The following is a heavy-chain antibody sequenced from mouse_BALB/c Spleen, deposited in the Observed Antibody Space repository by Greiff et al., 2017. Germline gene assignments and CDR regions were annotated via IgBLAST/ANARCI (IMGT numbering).Heavy chain of an antibody. CDR2: IDPFNGGT. CDR3: ANRLLREFAY. Sequence: EVQLHQSGPELMKPGASVKISCKASGYSFTSYYMHWVKQSHGKSLEWIGYIDPFNGGTSYNQKFKGKATLTVDKSSSTAYMHLSSLTSEDSAVYYCANRLLREFAYWGQGTLVTVSA. D-gene: IGHD2-3*01. V-gene: IGHV1S135*01. CDR1: GYSFTSYY. J-gene: IGHJ3*01.